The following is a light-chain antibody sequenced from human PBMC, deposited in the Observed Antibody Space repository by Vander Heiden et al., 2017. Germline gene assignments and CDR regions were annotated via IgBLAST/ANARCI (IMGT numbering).Light chain of an antibody. V-gene: IGKV3-20*01. CDR1: QSVARRY. CDR3: QQYVSSPLT. CDR2: ATS. Sequence: EIVLTQSPGTLSLSPGERVTLSCRASQSVARRYLAWYQQKPGQAPRLLIYATSARASGIPDRFSGTGSETDFSLTISRLEPEDFAVYYCQQYVSSPLTFGGGTKVDIK. J-gene: IGKJ4*01.